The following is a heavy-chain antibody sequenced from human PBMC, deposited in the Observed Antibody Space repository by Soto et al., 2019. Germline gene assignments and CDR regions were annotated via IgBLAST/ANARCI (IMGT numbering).Heavy chain of an antibody. V-gene: IGHV3-64*01. J-gene: IGHJ4*02. D-gene: IGHD6-19*01. CDR1: GFTFSSYA. Sequence: PGGSLRLSCAASGFTFSSYAMHWVRQAPGKGLEYVSAISSNGGSTYYANSVKGRFTISRDNSKNTLYLQMGSLRAEDMAVYYCARAVGSGWYGYWGQGTLVTVSS. CDR2: ISSNGGST. CDR3: ARAVGSGWYGY.